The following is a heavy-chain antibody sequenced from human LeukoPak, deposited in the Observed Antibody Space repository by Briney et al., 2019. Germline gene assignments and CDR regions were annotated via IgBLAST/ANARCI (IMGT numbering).Heavy chain of an antibody. Sequence: SETLSLTCAVYGGSFSGYYWSWIRQPPGKGLEWIGEINHSGSTNYNPSLKSRVTISVDTSKNQFSLKLSSVTAADTAVYYCARDRSYGYVDYWGQGTLVTVSS. J-gene: IGHJ4*02. CDR1: GGSFSGYY. CDR3: ARDRSYGYVDY. CDR2: INHSGST. V-gene: IGHV4-34*01. D-gene: IGHD5-18*01.